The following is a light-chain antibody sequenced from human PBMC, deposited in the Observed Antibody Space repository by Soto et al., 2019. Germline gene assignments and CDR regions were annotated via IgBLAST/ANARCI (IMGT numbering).Light chain of an antibody. V-gene: IGKV1-39*01. Sequence: DIQMTQSPSSLSASVGDRVTITCRSSQTISTFLHWFQQKPGKAPNLLIYDASSLQSGVPSRLSGSGSGTDFTLTISSLQPEDFGTYYCQQTYSTFVSFGGGTKVDIX. J-gene: IGKJ4*01. CDR1: QTISTF. CDR2: DAS. CDR3: QQTYSTFVS.